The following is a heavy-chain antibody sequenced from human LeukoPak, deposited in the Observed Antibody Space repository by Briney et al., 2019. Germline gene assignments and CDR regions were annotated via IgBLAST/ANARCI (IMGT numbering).Heavy chain of an antibody. D-gene: IGHD3-22*01. Sequence: GGSLRLSCAASGFTFSSYSMNWVRQAPGKGLEWVSSISSSSSYIYYADSVKGRFTISRDSAKNSLYLQMNSLRAEDTAVYYCARPDSSGYYSDYYYMDVWGKGTTVTVSS. CDR2: ISSSSSYI. CDR1: GFTFSSYS. J-gene: IGHJ6*03. CDR3: ARPDSSGYYSDYYYMDV. V-gene: IGHV3-21*01.